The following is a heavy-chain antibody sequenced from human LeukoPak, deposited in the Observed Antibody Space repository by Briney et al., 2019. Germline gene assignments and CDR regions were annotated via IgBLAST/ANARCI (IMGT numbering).Heavy chain of an antibody. Sequence: PGGSLRLSCAASGFTYSHYGMHWVRQAPGKGLEWVAVIWSDATEKCYGDAVKGRFTISRDNSRNTLYLQMNSLRAEDTAVYYCAKDAQRGFDYSNSLEYWGQGTLVTVSS. CDR3: AKDAQRGFDYSNSLEY. J-gene: IGHJ4*02. V-gene: IGHV3-33*06. CDR2: IWSDATEK. CDR1: GFTYSHYG. D-gene: IGHD4-11*01.